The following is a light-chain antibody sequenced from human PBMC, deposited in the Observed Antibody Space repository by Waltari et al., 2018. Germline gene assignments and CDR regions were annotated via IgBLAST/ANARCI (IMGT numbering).Light chain of an antibody. CDR2: RNN. CDR1: RSNIGSHY. J-gene: IGLJ3*02. V-gene: IGLV1-47*01. Sequence: QSVLTQPPSASGTPGPRVTISCSGSRSNIGSHYVYWYQQLPGTAPKRLSYRNNPRPSGVRDRFSGSKSGTTASLAIRGLRSEDEADYYCAAWDDSLSGRGCGGGTKVTVL. CDR3: AAWDDSLSGRG.